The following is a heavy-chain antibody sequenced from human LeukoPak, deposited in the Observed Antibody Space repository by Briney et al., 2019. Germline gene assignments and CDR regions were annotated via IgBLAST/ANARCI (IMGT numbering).Heavy chain of an antibody. V-gene: IGHV3-7*01. D-gene: IGHD4-17*01. J-gene: IGHJ4*02. CDR2: IKQDGSET. CDR1: GFTFTRYW. Sequence: GGSLRLSCAASGFTFTRYWMSWVRQAPGRGLEWVANIKQDGSETHYVDSVKGRFTISRDNARNLVYLQMNSLRDDDTALYYCARDGDYIMPPFDYWGQGILVTVSS. CDR3: ARDGDYIMPPFDY.